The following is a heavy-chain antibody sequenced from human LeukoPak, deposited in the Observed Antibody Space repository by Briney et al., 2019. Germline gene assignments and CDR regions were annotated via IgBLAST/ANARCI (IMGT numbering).Heavy chain of an antibody. Sequence: ETLSLTCAVYGGSFSGYYWSWIRQPPGKGLEWIGEINHSGSTNYNPSLKSRVTISVDTSKNQFSLKLSSVTAADTAVYYCARGPEELRTQKTPFDPWGQGTLVTVSS. CDR1: GGSFSGYY. V-gene: IGHV4-34*01. CDR3: ARGPEELRTQKTPFDP. J-gene: IGHJ5*02. CDR2: INHSGST. D-gene: IGHD1-26*01.